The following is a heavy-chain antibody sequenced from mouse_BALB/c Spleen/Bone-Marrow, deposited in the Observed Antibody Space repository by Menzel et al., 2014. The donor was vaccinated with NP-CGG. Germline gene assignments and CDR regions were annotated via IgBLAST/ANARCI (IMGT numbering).Heavy chain of an antibody. CDR1: GYSFTGYF. CDR3: ARVTTDWYFDV. CDR2: INPYNGDT. Sequence: EVQLVESGPELVKPGASVKMSCKASGYSFTGYFMNWVMQSHGKSLEWIGRINPYNGDTFYNQKFKGKATLTVDKSSSTAHMELRSLASEDSAVYYCARVTTDWYFDVWGAGTTVTVSS. J-gene: IGHJ1*01. D-gene: IGHD1-1*01. V-gene: IGHV1-20*02.